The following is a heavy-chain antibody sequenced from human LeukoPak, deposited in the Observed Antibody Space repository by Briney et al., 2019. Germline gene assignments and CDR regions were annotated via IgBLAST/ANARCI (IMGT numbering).Heavy chain of an antibody. J-gene: IGHJ5*02. Sequence: GRSLRLSCAASGFTFSSYGMHWVRQAPGKGLEWVAVISYDGSNKYYADSVKGRFTISRDNSKNTLYLQMNSLRAEDTAVYYCAAPRFGVPPHGFDPWGQGTLVTVSS. CDR2: ISYDGSNK. CDR1: GFTFSSYG. CDR3: AAPRFGVPPHGFDP. V-gene: IGHV3-30*03. D-gene: IGHD3-10*01.